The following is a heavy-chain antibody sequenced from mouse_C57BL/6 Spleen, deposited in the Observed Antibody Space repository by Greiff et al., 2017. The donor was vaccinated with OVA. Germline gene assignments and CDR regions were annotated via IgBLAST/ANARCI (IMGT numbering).Heavy chain of an antibody. V-gene: IGHV1-81*01. Sequence: VMLVESGAELARPGASVKLSCKASGYTFTSYGISWVKQRTGQGLEWIGEIYPRSGNTYYNEKFKGKATLTADKSSSTAYMELRSLTSEDSAVYFCARWDDYDGPMAMDYWGQGTSVTVSS. J-gene: IGHJ4*01. CDR1: GYTFTSYG. D-gene: IGHD2-4*01. CDR3: ARWDDYDGPMAMDY. CDR2: IYPRSGNT.